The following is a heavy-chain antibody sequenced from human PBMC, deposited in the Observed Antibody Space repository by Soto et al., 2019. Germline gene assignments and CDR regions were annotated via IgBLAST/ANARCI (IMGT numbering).Heavy chain of an antibody. CDR1: GYTFTSYY. CDR2: INPSGGST. CDR3: ARDSLTTVVTHHCYYGMDV. Sequence: RASVKVSCKASGYTFTSYYMHWVRQAPGQGLEWMGIINPSGGSTSYAQKFQGRVTMTRDTSTSTVYMELSSLRSEDTAVYYCARDSLTTVVTHHCYYGMDVWGQGTTVTVSS. D-gene: IGHD4-17*01. V-gene: IGHV1-46*01. J-gene: IGHJ6*02.